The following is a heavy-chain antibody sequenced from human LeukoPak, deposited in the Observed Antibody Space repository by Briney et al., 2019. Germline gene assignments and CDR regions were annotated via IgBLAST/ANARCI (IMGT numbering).Heavy chain of an antibody. CDR3: ARVRGDLSIDY. V-gene: IGHV4-34*01. CDR1: IESFSGYY. CDR2: INHSGTT. D-gene: IGHD2-21*02. J-gene: IGHJ4*02. Sequence: SETLSLTCAIYIESFSGYYWTWIRQPPGKGLEWIGEINHSGTTNYNPSLKNRVTISADTSKNQFSLKLTSVTAADTATYYCARVRGDLSIDYWGQGNLVTVSS.